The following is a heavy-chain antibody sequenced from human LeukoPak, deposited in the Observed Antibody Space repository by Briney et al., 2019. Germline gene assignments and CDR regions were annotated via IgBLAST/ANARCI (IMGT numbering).Heavy chain of an antibody. V-gene: IGHV3-23*01. CDR1: AFTFSSYA. Sequence: PGGSLRLSCAASAFTFSSYAISWVRQAPGKGLEWVSGISASGSTSYCADSVKGRFTTSRDNSKNTLYLQMDSLRAEDTAVYFCAKSGSSNPYYFDYWGQGTLVTVSS. CDR3: AKSGSSNPYYFDY. J-gene: IGHJ4*02. D-gene: IGHD6-13*01. CDR2: ISASGSTS.